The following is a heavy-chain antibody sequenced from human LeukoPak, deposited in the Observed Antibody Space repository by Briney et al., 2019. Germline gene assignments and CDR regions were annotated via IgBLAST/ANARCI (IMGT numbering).Heavy chain of an antibody. CDR2: ISYDGSIK. D-gene: IGHD3-10*01. J-gene: IGHJ4*02. CDR1: GFTFSSYG. V-gene: IGHV3-30*18. Sequence: GGSLRLSCAASGFTFSSYGMHWVRQAPGKGLEWVAVISYDGSIKYYADSVKGRFTISRDNSKNTLYLQMNSLRAEDTAVYYCAKDQHVLLWFGELTPIDYWGQGTLVTVSS. CDR3: AKDQHVLLWFGELTPIDY.